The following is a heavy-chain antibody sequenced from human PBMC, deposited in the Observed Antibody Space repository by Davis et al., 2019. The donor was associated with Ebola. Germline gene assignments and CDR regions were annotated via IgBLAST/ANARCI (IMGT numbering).Heavy chain of an antibody. CDR2: ISGSGGST. D-gene: IGHD5-24*01. Sequence: GESLKISCAASGFTFSSYAMSWVRQAPGKGLEWVSAISGSGGSTYYADSVKGRFTISSDNSKNTLYLQMNSLRAEDTAVYYCAKDPRWLQQPYWGQGTLVTVSS. CDR3: AKDPRWLQQPY. CDR1: GFTFSSYA. V-gene: IGHV3-23*01. J-gene: IGHJ4*02.